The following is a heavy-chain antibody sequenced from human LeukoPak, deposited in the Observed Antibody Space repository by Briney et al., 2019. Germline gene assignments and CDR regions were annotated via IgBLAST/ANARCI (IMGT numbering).Heavy chain of an antibody. CDR3: VRGGNHGYYRH. V-gene: IGHV3-20*04. CDR2: INWGGGST. J-gene: IGHJ4*02. Sequence: GGSRRPSWASSGHSSADYGIGWVRQPGRDVQEWVSGINWGGGSTLYAASEKGRSTIARDNAKNSLHVRMNSLRAEETAWYYCVRGGNHGYYRHWGQGTLVTVSS. D-gene: IGHD3-22*01. CDR1: GHSSADYG.